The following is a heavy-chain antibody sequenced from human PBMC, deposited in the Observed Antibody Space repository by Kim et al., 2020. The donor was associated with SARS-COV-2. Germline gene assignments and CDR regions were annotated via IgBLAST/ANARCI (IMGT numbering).Heavy chain of an antibody. Sequence: QKFQGRVTITADESTSTAYMELSSLRSEDTAVYYCASMNDFWSGYYRFDYWGQGTLVTVSS. V-gene: IGHV1-69*01. J-gene: IGHJ4*02. CDR3: ASMNDFWSGYYRFDY. D-gene: IGHD3-3*01.